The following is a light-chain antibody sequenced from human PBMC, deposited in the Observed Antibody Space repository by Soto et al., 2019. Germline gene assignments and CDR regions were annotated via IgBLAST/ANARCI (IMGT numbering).Light chain of an antibody. CDR1: RSDVGGYNY. Sequence: QSALTQPPSASGSPGQSVTISCTGTRSDVGGYNYVSWYQQHPGKAPKLMIYDVSKRPSGVPDRFSGSKSGNTASLTVSGLQAEDEAEYYCSSYAGSNIVVFGGGTKVTVL. V-gene: IGLV2-8*01. CDR3: SSYAGSNIVV. J-gene: IGLJ2*01. CDR2: DVS.